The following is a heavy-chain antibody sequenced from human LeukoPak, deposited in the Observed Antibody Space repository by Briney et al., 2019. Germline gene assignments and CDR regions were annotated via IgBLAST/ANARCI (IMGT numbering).Heavy chain of an antibody. V-gene: IGHV3-7*01. Sequence: PGGSLRLSCEASEFTFTTYWMSWVRQAPGKGLEWVANIKQDGSEKHYVDPVKGRFTISRDNAKNSVYLQMNSLRAEDTAVYYCARLSEMLRGPEVIYYFEHWGQGTLVTVSS. D-gene: IGHD3-10*01. CDR2: IKQDGSEK. CDR1: EFTFTTYW. J-gene: IGHJ4*02. CDR3: ARLSEMLRGPEVIYYFEH.